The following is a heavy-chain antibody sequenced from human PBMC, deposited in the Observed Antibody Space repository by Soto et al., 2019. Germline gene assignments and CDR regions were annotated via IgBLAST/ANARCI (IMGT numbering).Heavy chain of an antibody. CDR2: ISSTGSNI. Sequence: GGSLRLSCAASEFTFSTYSMNWVRQAPGKGLEWISYISSTGSNIYYADSVKGRFTISRDNARNSLYLQMNSLRDEDTAVNYCARDSCRNTSCAANYWGQGTLVTVSS. V-gene: IGHV3-48*02. CDR1: EFTFSTYS. CDR3: ARDSCRNTSCAANY. D-gene: IGHD2-2*01. J-gene: IGHJ4*02.